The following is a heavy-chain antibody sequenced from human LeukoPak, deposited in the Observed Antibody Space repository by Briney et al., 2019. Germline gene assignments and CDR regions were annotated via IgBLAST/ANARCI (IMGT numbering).Heavy chain of an antibody. CDR3: AREYYDFWSGHTPNFDY. V-gene: IGHV4-38-2*02. D-gene: IGHD3-3*01. CDR1: GYSISSGYY. Sequence: SETLSLTCTVSGYSISSGYYWGWIRQPPGKGLEWIGSIYHSGSTYYNPSLKSRVTISVDTSKNQFSPKLSSVTAADTAVYYCAREYYDFWSGHTPNFDYWGQGTPVTVSS. J-gene: IGHJ4*02. CDR2: IYHSGST.